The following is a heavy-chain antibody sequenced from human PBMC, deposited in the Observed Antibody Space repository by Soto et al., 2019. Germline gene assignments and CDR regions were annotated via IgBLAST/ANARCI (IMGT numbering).Heavy chain of an antibody. V-gene: IGHV3-53*01. CDR1: GFSVGGNY. Sequence: EERLVQSGGGLIQPGGSLRLSFAASGFSVGGNYMSWVRQAPGKGLECVSLTYSGGNPYYADSVKGRFTLSRDNSKNTLYLQMNSLRVEDTALYFCARGPNSDTWGQGTLVTVSS. CDR3: ARGPNSDT. J-gene: IGHJ5*02. CDR2: TYSGGNP.